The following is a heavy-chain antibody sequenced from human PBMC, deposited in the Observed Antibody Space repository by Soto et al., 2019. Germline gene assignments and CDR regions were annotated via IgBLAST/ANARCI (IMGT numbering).Heavy chain of an antibody. J-gene: IGHJ5*02. V-gene: IGHV1-8*01. Sequence: QEQLVQSGAEVKKPGASLKVSCKTSGDTFTDYDINWVRQATGQGLEWIGWMNPNSGETGYAQKFQGRVTMTRSASLSTAYLELSSLRSEDTAVYYCARVAVAARPRWYNWFDPWGQGTLVTVSS. CDR2: MNPNSGET. CDR1: GDTFTDYD. D-gene: IGHD2-15*01. CDR3: ARVAVAARPRWYNWFDP.